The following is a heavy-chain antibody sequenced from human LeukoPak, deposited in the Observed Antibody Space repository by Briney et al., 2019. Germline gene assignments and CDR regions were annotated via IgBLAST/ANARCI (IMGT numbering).Heavy chain of an antibody. Sequence: GGSLRLSCAASGFTFSNAWMNWVRQAPGKGLEWVGRTKSKTDGGTTDYAAPVKGRFTISRDDSKNTLYLQMNSLKTEDTAVYYCTTLLSYWGQGTLVTVSS. CDR1: GFTFSNAW. CDR2: TKSKTDGGTT. J-gene: IGHJ4*02. CDR3: TTLLSY. D-gene: IGHD3-16*01. V-gene: IGHV3-15*07.